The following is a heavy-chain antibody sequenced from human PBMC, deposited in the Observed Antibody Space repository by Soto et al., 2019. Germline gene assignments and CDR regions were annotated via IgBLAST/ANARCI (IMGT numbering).Heavy chain of an antibody. CDR2: IYYSGST. CDR1: GGSISSYY. J-gene: IGHJ1*01. Sequence: SETLSLTCTVSGGSISSYYWSWIRQPPGKGLEWIGYIYYSGSTNYNPSLKSRVTISVDTSKNQFSLKLSSVTAADTAVYYCARVGGKGERTFQHWGQGTLVTVSS. D-gene: IGHD3-16*01. CDR3: ARVGGKGERTFQH. V-gene: IGHV4-59*01.